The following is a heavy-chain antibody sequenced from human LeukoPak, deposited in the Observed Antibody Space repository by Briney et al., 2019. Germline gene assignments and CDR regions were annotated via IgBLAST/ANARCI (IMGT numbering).Heavy chain of an antibody. Sequence: GSLRLSCAASGFTFSSYSMNWVRQAPGKGLEWVSSIISSSSYIYYADSVKGRFTISRDNAKNSLYLQMNSLRAEDTAVYYCARDCGGYSYGYNYWGQGTLVTVSS. CDR1: GFTFSSYS. J-gene: IGHJ4*02. CDR2: IISSSSYI. D-gene: IGHD5-18*01. V-gene: IGHV3-21*01. CDR3: ARDCGGYSYGYNY.